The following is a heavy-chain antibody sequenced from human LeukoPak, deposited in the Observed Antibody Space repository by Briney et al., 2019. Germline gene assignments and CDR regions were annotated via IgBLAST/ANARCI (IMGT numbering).Heavy chain of an antibody. D-gene: IGHD4-23*01. V-gene: IGHV3-30*02. CDR1: GFTFSSYG. CDR3: AKVLHAYGGSSDPDWFDP. Sequence: GGSLRLSXAASGFTFSSYGMHWVRQAPGKGLEWVAFIRYDGSNKYYADSVKGRFTISRDNSKNTLYLQMNSLRAEDTAVYYCAKVLHAYGGSSDPDWFDPWGQGTLVTVSS. CDR2: IRYDGSNK. J-gene: IGHJ5*02.